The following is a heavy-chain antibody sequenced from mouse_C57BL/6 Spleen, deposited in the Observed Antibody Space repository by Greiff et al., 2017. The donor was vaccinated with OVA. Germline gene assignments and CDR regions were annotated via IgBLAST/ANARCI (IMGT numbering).Heavy chain of an antibody. CDR1: GYTFTDYY. V-gene: IGHV1-26*01. D-gene: IGHD1-1*01. J-gene: IGHJ1*03. Sequence: EVQLQQSGPELVKPGASVKISCKASGYTFTDYYMNWVKQSHGKSLEWIGDINPNNGGTSYNQKFKGKATLTVDKSSSTAYMELRSLTSEDSAVYYCARYPLLLRGDFDVWGTGTTVTVSS. CDR3: ARYPLLLRGDFDV. CDR2: INPNNGGT.